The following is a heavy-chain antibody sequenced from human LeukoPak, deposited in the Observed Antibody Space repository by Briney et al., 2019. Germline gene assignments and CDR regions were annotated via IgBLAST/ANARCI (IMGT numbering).Heavy chain of an antibody. D-gene: IGHD5-12*01. J-gene: IGHJ4*02. Sequence: SVKVSCKASGGTFSSYAISWVRQAPGQGLEWMGRIIPILGVANYAQKFQGRVTITADKSTSTAYMELSSLRSEDTAVYYCARAGRDGYNYHYWGQGTLVTVSS. CDR3: ARAGRDGYNYHY. CDR1: GGTFSSYA. CDR2: IIPILGVA. V-gene: IGHV1-69*04.